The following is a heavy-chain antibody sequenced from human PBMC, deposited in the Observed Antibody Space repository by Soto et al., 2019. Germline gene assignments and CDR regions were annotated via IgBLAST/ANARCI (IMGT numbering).Heavy chain of an antibody. Sequence: QVQLVESGGGVVQPGRSLRLSCAASGFTFSSYGMHWVRQAPGKGLEWVAVIWYDGSNKYYADSVKGRFTISRDNSKITLYLQMNSLRAEDTAVDYCARGFDSGNYYCGMDVWGQGTTVTVSS. J-gene: IGHJ6*02. CDR3: ARGFDSGNYYCGMDV. V-gene: IGHV3-33*01. CDR1: GFTFSSYG. CDR2: IWYDGSNK. D-gene: IGHD3-10*01.